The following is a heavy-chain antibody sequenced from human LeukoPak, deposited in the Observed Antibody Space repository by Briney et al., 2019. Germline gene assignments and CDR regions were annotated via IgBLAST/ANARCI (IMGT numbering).Heavy chain of an antibody. D-gene: IGHD4-23*01. CDR1: GGSISSYY. Sequence: SETLSLTCTVSGGSISSYYWSWIRQPPGKGLEWVGYFFYRGSTNYNASLKSRVTISLDTSKNQFSLKLSSVTAADTAVYYCARVSEGYGGNSAFDFWGQGTLVTVSS. J-gene: IGHJ4*02. V-gene: IGHV4-59*01. CDR2: FFYRGST. CDR3: ARVSEGYGGNSAFDF.